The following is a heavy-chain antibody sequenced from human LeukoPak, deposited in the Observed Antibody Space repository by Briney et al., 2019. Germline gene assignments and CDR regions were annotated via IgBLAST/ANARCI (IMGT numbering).Heavy chain of an antibody. J-gene: IGHJ4*02. CDR1: GGSISSSSYY. Sequence: PSETLSLTCTVSGGSISSSSYYWGWIRQPPGKGLEWIGSIYYSGSTYYNPSLKSRVTISVDTSKNQFSLKLSSVTASDTAVYYCARQGTWYSGYDFGSKLRHPTQFARVSAFYWGQGTLVTVSS. CDR3: ARQGTWYSGYDFGSKLRHPTQFARVSAFY. D-gene: IGHD5-12*01. V-gene: IGHV4-39*01. CDR2: IYYSGST.